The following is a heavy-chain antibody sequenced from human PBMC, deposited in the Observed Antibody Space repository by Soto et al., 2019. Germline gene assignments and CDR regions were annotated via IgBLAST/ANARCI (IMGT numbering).Heavy chain of an antibody. CDR2: ISGSGVST. V-gene: IGHV3-23*01. Sequence: PGGSLRLSCAASGFTFSSYSISWVRQAPWKGLEWVSAISGSGVSTYYADSVKGRFTISRENSKNTLYLQMNSLRPEDTAVYYCAKDIYDRRGMAFDSCGELTMIPVSS. CDR1: GFTFSSYS. J-gene: IGHJ3*02. CDR3: AKDIYDRRGMAFDS. D-gene: IGHD3-22*01.